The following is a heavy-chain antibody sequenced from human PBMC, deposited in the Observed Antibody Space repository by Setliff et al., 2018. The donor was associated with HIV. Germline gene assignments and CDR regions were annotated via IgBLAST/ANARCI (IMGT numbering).Heavy chain of an antibody. V-gene: IGHV4-61*02. CDR2: IYTSGST. CDR1: GVSISSGSYY. CDR3: ARDKGYYHMDV. J-gene: IGHJ6*03. Sequence: KTSETLSLTCTVSGVSISSGSYYWSWIRQSAGKGLEWIGRIYTSGSTNDNPSLKSRITISVDTSNNQFSLRLSSVTAADTAVYYCARDKGYYHMDVWGKGITVTVSS.